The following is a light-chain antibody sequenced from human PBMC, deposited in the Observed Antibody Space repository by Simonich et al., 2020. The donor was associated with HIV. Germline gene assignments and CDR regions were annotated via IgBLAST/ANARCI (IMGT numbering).Light chain of an antibody. V-gene: IGLV6-57*01. Sequence: NFLLTQPHSVSESPGKTVTISCTRRSGSLASNYVQGYKQRPGSSPTTRIYEDNQRPSGGPDRFSGSIYSSSNSASLTISGLKTEDEADYYCQSYDSSNVVFGGGTKLTVL. CDR3: QSYDSSNVV. J-gene: IGLJ2*01. CDR1: SGSLASNY. CDR2: EDN.